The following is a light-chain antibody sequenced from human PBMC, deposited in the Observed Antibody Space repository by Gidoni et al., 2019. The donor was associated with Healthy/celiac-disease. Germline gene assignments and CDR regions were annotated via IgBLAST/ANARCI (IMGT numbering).Light chain of an antibody. Sequence: DIQMTQSPSSLSASVGDRVTITCRASQSISSYFNWYQQKPGKAPKLLIYAASSLQSGVPSRFSGSGSGTDFTLTISSLQPEDFAPYYCQQSYSTLLYTFGQGTKLEIK. CDR1: QSISSY. V-gene: IGKV1-39*01. J-gene: IGKJ2*01. CDR2: AAS. CDR3: QQSYSTLLYT.